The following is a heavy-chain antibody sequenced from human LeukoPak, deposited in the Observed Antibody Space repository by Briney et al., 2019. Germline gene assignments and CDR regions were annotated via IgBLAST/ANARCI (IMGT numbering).Heavy chain of an antibody. CDR2: IKQDGSEK. D-gene: IGHD2-2*02. V-gene: IGHV3-7*01. J-gene: IGHJ5*02. Sequence: PGGSLRLSCAASGFTFSSYWMSWVRQAPGKGLEWVASIKQDGSEKYYVDPVKGRFTISRDNAKNSLYLQMNSLRAEDTAVYYCARDIVVVPAAIRGPHWFDPWGQGTLVTVSS. CDR1: GFTFSSYW. CDR3: ARDIVVVPAAIRGPHWFDP.